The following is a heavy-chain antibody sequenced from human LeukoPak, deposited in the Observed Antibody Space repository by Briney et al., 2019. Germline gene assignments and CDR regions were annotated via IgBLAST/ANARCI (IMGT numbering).Heavy chain of an antibody. CDR2: MSASGGTT. Sequence: PGGSLRLSCAAAGFTLSSYAMNWVRQTPGEGLEWVSGMSASGGTTYADSVKGRFTISRDTSKNTLYLQMDALRAEDTAIYFCAKEVGRDDYNRCDCWGQGTPVTVSS. J-gene: IGHJ4*02. D-gene: IGHD5-24*01. CDR3: AKEVGRDDYNRCDC. CDR1: GFTLSSYA. V-gene: IGHV3-23*01.